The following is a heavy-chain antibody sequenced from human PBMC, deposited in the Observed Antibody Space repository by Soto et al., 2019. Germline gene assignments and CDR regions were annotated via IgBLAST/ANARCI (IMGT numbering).Heavy chain of an antibody. CDR2: ISGSGGST. V-gene: IGHV3-23*01. CDR3: AKASALGATYFPLWF. D-gene: IGHD1-26*01. CDR1: GFTFSSYG. Sequence: EVQLLESGGGLVQPGGSLRLSCAASGFTFSSYGMNWVRQAPGKGLEWVSSISGSGGSTYYADSVKGRFTISRDNSKKTLDLQMKSLRSEDAAVYYCAKASALGATYFPLWFWGQGTLVTVSS. J-gene: IGHJ4*02.